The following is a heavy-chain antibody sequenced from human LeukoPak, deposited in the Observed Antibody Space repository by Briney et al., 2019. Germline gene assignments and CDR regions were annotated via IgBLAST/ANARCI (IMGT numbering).Heavy chain of an antibody. CDR2: IYHSGST. CDR3: ARLAGATPFDY. D-gene: IGHD1-26*01. V-gene: IGHV4-38-2*02. Sequence: SETLSLTCTVSGYSISSGYYWGRIRQPPGKGLEWIGSIYHSGSTYYNPSLKSRVTISVDTSKNQFSLKPSSVTAADTAVYYCARLAGATPFDYWGQGTLVTVSS. CDR1: GYSISSGYY. J-gene: IGHJ4*02.